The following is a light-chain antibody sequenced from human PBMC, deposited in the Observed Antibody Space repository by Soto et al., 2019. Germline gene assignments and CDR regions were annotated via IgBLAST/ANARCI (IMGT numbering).Light chain of an antibody. V-gene: IGKV1-39*01. CDR2: ATS. Sequence: DMKINQVSLSLSASIRDGVTITCRASQTIRSHLNWYQQKPGEAPKIVIYATSTLQSGVPSRFNGSGSGTKFTLTIASLQPDDFATYYCQQYETFSGTFGPGTKVDIK. CDR3: QQYETFSGT. J-gene: IGKJ3*01. CDR1: QTIRSH.